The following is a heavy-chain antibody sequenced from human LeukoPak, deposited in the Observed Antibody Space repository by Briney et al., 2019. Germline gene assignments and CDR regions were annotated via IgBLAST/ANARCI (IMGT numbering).Heavy chain of an antibody. J-gene: IGHJ4*02. Sequence: GGSLRLSCAASGFTFSSYSMNWVRQAPGKGLEWVSSISSSSSYIYYADSVKGRFTISRDNAKNSLYLQMNSLRAEDTAVCYCARDCSSTSCYLSGFDYWGQGTLVTVSS. CDR2: ISSSSSYI. V-gene: IGHV3-21*01. CDR1: GFTFSSYS. CDR3: ARDCSSTSCYLSGFDY. D-gene: IGHD2-2*01.